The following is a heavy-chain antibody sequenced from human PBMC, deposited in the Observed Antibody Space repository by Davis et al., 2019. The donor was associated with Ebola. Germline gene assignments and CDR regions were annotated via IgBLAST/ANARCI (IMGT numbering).Heavy chain of an antibody. J-gene: IGHJ4*02. CDR1: GFTFRNYY. Sequence: GGSLRLSCAASGFTFRNYYMNWVRQAPGTGLEWVSSISSSGSHISYADSVRGRFTISRDNINNSLYLQMNSLRGEDTAVYFCARLDFYDSYSWGQGTQVTVSS. CDR2: ISSSGSHI. CDR3: ARLDFYDSYS. V-gene: IGHV3-21*01. D-gene: IGHD3-22*01.